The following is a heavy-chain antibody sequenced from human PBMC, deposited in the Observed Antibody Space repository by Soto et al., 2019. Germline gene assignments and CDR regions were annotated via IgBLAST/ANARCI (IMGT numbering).Heavy chain of an antibody. D-gene: IGHD4-4*01. V-gene: IGHV3-30-3*01. CDR2: VSFDGTNR. CDR3: ARDRRPQVTVNFDY. CDR1: GFSFSNSA. Sequence: PGGSLRLSCAASGFSFSNSAMHWVRQAPGKGLEWVAVVSFDGTNRYYADSVKGRFTISRDNSKNTLYLQMSSLRAEDTAVYYCARDRRPQVTVNFDYWGQGTPVTVSS. J-gene: IGHJ4*02.